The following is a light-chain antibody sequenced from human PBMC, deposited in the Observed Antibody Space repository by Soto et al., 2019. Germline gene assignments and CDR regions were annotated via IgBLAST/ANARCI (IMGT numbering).Light chain of an antibody. J-gene: IGLJ3*02. CDR1: NSDIGAYDS. CDR2: DIT. Sequence: QSALAQPASVSGSPGQSITISRTGTNSDIGAYDSVSWFQQHPDEAPKLMIYDITNRPSGISNPCSGSKFDNTASLTISGLQAEDEADYYCASYTTTGTVLFGAGTKVTVL. V-gene: IGLV2-14*03. CDR3: ASYTTTGTVL.